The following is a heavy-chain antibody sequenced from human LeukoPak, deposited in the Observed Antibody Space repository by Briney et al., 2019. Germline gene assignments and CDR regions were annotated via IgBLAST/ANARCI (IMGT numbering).Heavy chain of an antibody. J-gene: IGHJ4*02. CDR3: ATFNRYCSSTSCYFDY. CDR1: GYTSTSYA. D-gene: IGHD2-2*01. CDR2: ISTNTGNP. Sequence: ASVKVSCKASGYTSTSYAMNWVRQAPGQGLEWMGWISTNTGNPTYAQGFTGRFVFSLDTSVSTAYLQISSLKAEDTAVYYCATFNRYCSSTSCYFDYWGQGTLVTVSS. V-gene: IGHV7-4-1*02.